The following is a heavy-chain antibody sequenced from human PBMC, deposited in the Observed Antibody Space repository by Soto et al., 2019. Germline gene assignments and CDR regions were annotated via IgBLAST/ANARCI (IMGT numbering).Heavy chain of an antibody. D-gene: IGHD6-19*01. CDR3: AKLLAGSYFDY. J-gene: IGHJ4*02. CDR1: GFTFSSYW. Sequence: GGSLRLSCAASGFTFSSYWMSWVRQAPGKGLEWVSILRGSGDTTYYADSVKGRFTISRDNSKNTLYLQMSNLRAEDTAVYYCAKLLAGSYFDYWGQGTLVTVSS. V-gene: IGHV3-23*01. CDR2: LRGSGDTT.